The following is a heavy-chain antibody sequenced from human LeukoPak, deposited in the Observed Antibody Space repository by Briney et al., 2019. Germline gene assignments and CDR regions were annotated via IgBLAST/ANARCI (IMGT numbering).Heavy chain of an antibody. J-gene: IGHJ6*02. CDR2: IGSSSSHI. D-gene: IGHD6-19*01. CDR3: ARGQSPSYYDMDV. CDR1: GFTFSSYN. Sequence: PGGSLRLSCAASGFTFSSYNMNWVRQVPGKGLEWVSSIGSSSSHIYYADSVTGRFTISRDNAKNSLYLQLNSLRAEDTAVYHCARGQSPSYYDMDVWGQGTTVTVSS. V-gene: IGHV3-21*01.